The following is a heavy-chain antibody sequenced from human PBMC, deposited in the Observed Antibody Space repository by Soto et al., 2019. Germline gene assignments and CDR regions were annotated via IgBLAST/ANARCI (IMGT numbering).Heavy chain of an antibody. D-gene: IGHD1-20*01. V-gene: IGHV4-59*01. CDR1: GGSISSYY. CDR2: IYYSGST. CDR3: ARVSKYNWKRFDY. Sequence: SETLSLTCTVSGGSISSYYWSWIRQPPGKGLEWIGYIYYSGSTNYNPSLKSRVTISVDTSKNQFSLKLSSVTAADTAVYYCARVSKYNWKRFDYWGQGTLVTVSS. J-gene: IGHJ4*02.